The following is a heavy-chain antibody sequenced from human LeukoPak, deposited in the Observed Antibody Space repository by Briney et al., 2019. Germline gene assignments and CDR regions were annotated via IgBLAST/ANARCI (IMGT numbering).Heavy chain of an antibody. Sequence: GASVKVSCKASGYIFTGYYMHWVRQAPGQGLEWMGWINPNSGGTNYAQKFQGRVTMTRDTSISTAYMELSRLRSDDTAVYYCARDALDLLSGYPTHGDYFDYWGQGTLVTVSS. CDR1: GYIFTGYY. CDR3: ARDALDLLSGYPTHGDYFDY. D-gene: IGHD3-3*01. CDR2: INPNSGGT. V-gene: IGHV1-2*02. J-gene: IGHJ4*02.